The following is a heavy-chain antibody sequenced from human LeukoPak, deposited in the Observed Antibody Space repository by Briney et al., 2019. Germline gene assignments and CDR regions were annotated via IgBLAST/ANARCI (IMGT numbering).Heavy chain of an antibody. V-gene: IGHV3-30*03. J-gene: IGHJ4*02. Sequence: GGSLRLSCAASGFTFSSYSMQWVRQAPGKGLEWVAIISYDGSTKYYGDSVRGRFTISRDNSKSTVYLQMNSLRADDTAVYYCARDRDLGVVTPWCDYWGQGILVTVSS. CDR3: ARDRDLGVVTPWCDY. D-gene: IGHD3-3*01. CDR2: ISYDGSTK. CDR1: GFTFSSYS.